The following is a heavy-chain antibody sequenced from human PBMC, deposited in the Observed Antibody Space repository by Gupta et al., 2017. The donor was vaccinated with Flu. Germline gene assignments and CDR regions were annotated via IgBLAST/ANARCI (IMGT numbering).Heavy chain of an antibody. J-gene: IGHJ6*03. CDR1: GFTFSNYG. CDR2: IWYDGSKK. V-gene: IGHV3-33*01. D-gene: IGHD3-3*01. Sequence: QEQLVESGGGVVQPGRSLRLPCAASGFTFSNYGMHWVRQAPGKGLEWVALIWYDGSKKYYADSVKGRFTVTRDTSKNTLYLQMDGLRGEATAVYYCARGGPTIFGLFSPYYMDVGGRGTTVTVSS. CDR3: ARGGPTIFGLFSPYYMDV.